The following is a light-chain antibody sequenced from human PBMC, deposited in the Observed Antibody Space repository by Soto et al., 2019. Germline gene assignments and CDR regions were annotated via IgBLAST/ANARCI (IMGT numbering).Light chain of an antibody. CDR2: AAS. J-gene: IGKJ2*01. CDR1: QSVWSH. Sequence: PGERATLSCRASQSVWSHLAWYQQKPGQAPRLLIYAASTRASGIEARFSGSGSGTEFTLTISSLQSEDSAVYYCQQYYTSSYTFGQGTKLEIK. V-gene: IGKV3-15*01. CDR3: QQYYTSSYT.